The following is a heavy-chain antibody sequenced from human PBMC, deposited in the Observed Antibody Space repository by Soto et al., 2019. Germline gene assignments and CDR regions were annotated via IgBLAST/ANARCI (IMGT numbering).Heavy chain of an antibody. CDR1: GGSVSSGIYY. D-gene: IGHD4-17*01. V-gene: IGHV4-61*01. J-gene: IGHJ6*02. CDR2: IYYSGST. Sequence: SETLSLTCTVSGGSVSSGIYYWSWIRQPPGKRLEWIGYIYYSGSTNYNPSLKSRVTISVDTSKNQFSLKLSSVTAADTAVYYCARDLLTSYYYYGMDVWGQGTKVTAP. CDR3: ARDLLTSYYYYGMDV.